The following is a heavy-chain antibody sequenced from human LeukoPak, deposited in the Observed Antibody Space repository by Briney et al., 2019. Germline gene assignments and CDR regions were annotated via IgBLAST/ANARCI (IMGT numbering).Heavy chain of an antibody. J-gene: IGHJ4*02. Sequence: EASVKVSCKASGGTFSSYAISWVRQAPGQGLEWMGGIIPIFGTANYAQKFQGRVTITADESTSTAYMELSSLRSEDTAVYYCAIPGSGWYFDYWGQGTLVTVSS. CDR1: GGTFSSYA. CDR2: IIPIFGTA. D-gene: IGHD6-19*01. CDR3: AIPGSGWYFDY. V-gene: IGHV1-69*13.